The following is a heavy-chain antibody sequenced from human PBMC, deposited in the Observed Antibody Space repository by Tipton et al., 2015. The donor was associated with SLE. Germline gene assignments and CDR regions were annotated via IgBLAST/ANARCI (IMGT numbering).Heavy chain of an antibody. Sequence: TLSLTCTVSGGSTSSHYWSWIRQPPGKGLEWIGYIYYSGSTNYNPSLKSRVTISADTSKNQFSLKLSSVTAADTAVYYCAREGGSSGWYEVDYWGQGTLVTVSS. CDR1: GGSTSSHY. CDR2: IYYSGST. J-gene: IGHJ4*02. D-gene: IGHD6-19*01. CDR3: AREGGSSGWYEVDY. V-gene: IGHV4-59*11.